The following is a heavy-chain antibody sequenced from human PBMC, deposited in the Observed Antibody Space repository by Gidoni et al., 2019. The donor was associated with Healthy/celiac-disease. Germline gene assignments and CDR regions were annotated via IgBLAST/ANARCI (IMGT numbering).Heavy chain of an antibody. CDR2: IYPGDSDT. V-gene: IGHV5-51*01. J-gene: IGHJ5*02. CDR3: ARTSSSSEFGWFDP. CDR1: GYSFTSYW. Sequence: EVQLVQSGAEVKKPGESPKISCKGSGYSFTSYWIGGVRLMPGKGLEWLGIIYPGDSDTKYSPSFQGQVTIAADKSISTAYLQWSSLKASDTAMYYCARTSSSSEFGWFDPWGQGTLVTVSS. D-gene: IGHD6-6*01.